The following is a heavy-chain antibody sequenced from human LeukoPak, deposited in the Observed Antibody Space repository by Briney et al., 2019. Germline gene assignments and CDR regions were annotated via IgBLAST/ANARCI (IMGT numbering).Heavy chain of an antibody. CDR1: GGSISSSSYY. D-gene: IGHD1-1*01. J-gene: IGHJ5*02. CDR2: IYYSGTT. V-gene: IGHV4-39*01. Sequence: PAETLSLTCNASGGSISSSSYYWGRIRQPPGKGLEWIGSIYYSGTTYYNPSLKSRVTISVDTSKSQFSLKLGSVTAADTAVYYCARLIMLHCQLSWFDRLGQGTMVTVSS. CDR3: ARLIMLHCQLSWFDR.